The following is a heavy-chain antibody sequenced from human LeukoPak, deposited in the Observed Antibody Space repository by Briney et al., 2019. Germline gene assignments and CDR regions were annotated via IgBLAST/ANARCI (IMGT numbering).Heavy chain of an antibody. Sequence: ASVKVPCKASGYTFTSYGISWVRQAPGQGLEWMGWISAYNGNTNYAQKLQGRVTMTTDTSTSTAYMELRSLRSDDTAVYYCARDTAMAPNWYFDLWGRGTLVTVSS. CDR3: ARDTAMAPNWYFDL. CDR1: GYTFTSYG. J-gene: IGHJ2*01. V-gene: IGHV1-18*01. D-gene: IGHD5-18*01. CDR2: ISAYNGNT.